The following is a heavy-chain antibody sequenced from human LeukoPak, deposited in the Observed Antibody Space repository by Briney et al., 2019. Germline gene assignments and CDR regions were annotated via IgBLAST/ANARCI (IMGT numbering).Heavy chain of an antibody. D-gene: IGHD3-10*01. Sequence: GGSLRLSCAASGFTFSSYAMSWVRQAPGEGLEWVSAISGSGGSTYYADSVKGRFTISRDNSKNTLYLQMNSLRAEDTAVYYCAKDLRLTMVRGVTPFDYWGQGTLVTVSS. CDR3: AKDLRLTMVRGVTPFDY. J-gene: IGHJ4*02. V-gene: IGHV3-23*01. CDR2: ISGSGGST. CDR1: GFTFSSYA.